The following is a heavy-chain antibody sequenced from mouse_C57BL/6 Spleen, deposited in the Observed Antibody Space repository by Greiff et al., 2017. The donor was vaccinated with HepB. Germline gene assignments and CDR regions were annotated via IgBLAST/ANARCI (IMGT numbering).Heavy chain of an antibody. Sequence: DVMLVESGGGLVQPGGSLKLSCAASGFTFSDYYMYWVRQTPEKRLEWVAYISNGGDSTYYPYTVKGRFTITRDNAKNTLYLQMSLLKSEDTAMYYGARGYVYAMDYWGQGTSVTVSS. J-gene: IGHJ4*01. D-gene: IGHD2-2*01. CDR2: ISNGGDST. CDR1: GFTFSDYY. V-gene: IGHV5-12*01. CDR3: ARGYVYAMDY.